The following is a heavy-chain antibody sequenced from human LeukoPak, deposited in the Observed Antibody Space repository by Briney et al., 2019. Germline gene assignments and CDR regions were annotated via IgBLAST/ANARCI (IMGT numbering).Heavy chain of an antibody. CDR2: ISSSASTI. D-gene: IGHD3-10*01. Sequence: GGSLRLSCAASGFTFSGCGMHWVRQAPGKGLEWVSYISSSASTIYYADSVKGRFTISRDNAKNSLYLQMNSLRAEDTAVYYCARAPGYYGSGSYDYWGQGTLVTVSS. J-gene: IGHJ4*02. CDR3: ARAPGYYGSGSYDY. CDR1: GFTFSGCG. V-gene: IGHV3-48*04.